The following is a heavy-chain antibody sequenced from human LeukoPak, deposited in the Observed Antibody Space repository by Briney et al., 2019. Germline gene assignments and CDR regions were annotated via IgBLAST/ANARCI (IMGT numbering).Heavy chain of an antibody. CDR3: ASRRRGRQWPWADAFDI. J-gene: IGHJ3*02. CDR1: GGTFSSYA. D-gene: IGHD6-19*01. Sequence: AASVKVSCKASGGTFSSYAISWVRQAPGQGLEWMGRIIPILGIANYAQKFQGRVTITADKSTSTAYMELSSLRSEDTAVYYCASRRRGRQWPWADAFDIWGRGTMVTVSS. V-gene: IGHV1-69*04. CDR2: IIPILGIA.